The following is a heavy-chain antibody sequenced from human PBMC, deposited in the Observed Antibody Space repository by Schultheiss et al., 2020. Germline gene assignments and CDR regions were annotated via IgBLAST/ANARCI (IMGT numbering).Heavy chain of an antibody. D-gene: IGHD3-9*01. CDR1: GFTVSSNY. Sequence: GGSLRLSCAASGFTVSSNYMSWVRQAPGKGLEWVSVIYSGGSTYYADSVKGRFTISRHNSKNTLYLQMNSLRAEDTAVYYCARSPERYFDWEFDYWGQGTLVTVSS. V-gene: IGHV3-53*04. J-gene: IGHJ4*02. CDR2: IYSGGST. CDR3: ARSPERYFDWEFDY.